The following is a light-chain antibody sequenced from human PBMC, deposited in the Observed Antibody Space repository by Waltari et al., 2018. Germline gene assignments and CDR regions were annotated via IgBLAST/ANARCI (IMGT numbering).Light chain of an antibody. J-gene: IGLJ2*01. CDR2: EVT. CDR3: TSYTDTNTLI. Sequence: SALTQPASVSGSPGQSITISCTGTYSDVGGYDYVSWYQQSPGKAPKLLIYEVTDRPSGISNRFSASKSGNTASLTISSLQAEDEAYYYCTSYTDTNTLIFGGGTRLTVL. V-gene: IGLV2-14*01. CDR1: YSDVGGYDY.